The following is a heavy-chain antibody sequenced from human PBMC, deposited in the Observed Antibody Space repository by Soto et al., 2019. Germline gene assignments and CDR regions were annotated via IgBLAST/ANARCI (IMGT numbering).Heavy chain of an antibody. V-gene: IGHV3-73*02. J-gene: IGHJ5*01. Sequence: EVQLVESGGGLVQPGGSLKLSCEASGFTFSDLAVHWVRQASGKGLEWVGRIGGKSEDYVTSYGESVRGRFGISRDDSKNTAYLQMNSLKTEDTAVFYCAKYSGTASIPAALGQGTLVTVSS. CDR2: IGGKSEDYVT. D-gene: IGHD1-26*01. CDR1: GFTFSDLA. CDR3: AKYSGTASIPAA.